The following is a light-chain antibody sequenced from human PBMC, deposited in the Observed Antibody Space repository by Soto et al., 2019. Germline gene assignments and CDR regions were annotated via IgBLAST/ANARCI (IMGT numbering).Light chain of an antibody. V-gene: IGKV3-20*01. Sequence: ETVLTQSPGTLSLSPGERATLSCRASQSVSGRYLTWFQHTPGQTPRLLIYDASTRATGIPDRFSGSGSGTDFTLTISRLEPEDFAGYYCQQYGNSPQTFGQGTKVEIK. CDR2: DAS. CDR3: QQYGNSPQT. J-gene: IGKJ1*01. CDR1: QSVSGRY.